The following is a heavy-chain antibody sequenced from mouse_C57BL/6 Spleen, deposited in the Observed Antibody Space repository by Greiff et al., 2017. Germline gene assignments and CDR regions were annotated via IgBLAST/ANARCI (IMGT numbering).Heavy chain of an antibody. D-gene: IGHD4-1*01. J-gene: IGHJ2*01. CDR2: IDPSDSET. CDR1: GYTFTSYW. CDR3: ARKGGTRGNYYFDY. V-gene: IGHV1-52*01. Sequence: QVQLQQPGAELVRPGSSVKLSCKASGYTFTSYWMHWVKQRPIQGLEWIGNIDPSDSETHYNQKFKDKATLTVDKSSSTAYMQLSSLTSEDSAVYYCARKGGTRGNYYFDYWGQGTTLTVSS.